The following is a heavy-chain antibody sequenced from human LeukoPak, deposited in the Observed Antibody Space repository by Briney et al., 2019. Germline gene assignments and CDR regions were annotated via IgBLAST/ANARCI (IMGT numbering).Heavy chain of an antibody. V-gene: IGHV4-39*07. CDR2: IYYSGSS. J-gene: IGHJ4*02. CDR3: ARRTFRGVIKY. Sequence: SKTLSLTCTVSGDSITNNNCYWGWVRQPPGKGLEWIASIYYSGSSYYNPSLKSRVTMSVDTSKNQFSLKLSSVTAADTAVYYCARRTFRGVIKYWGQGPLVTVSS. D-gene: IGHD3-10*01. CDR1: GDSITNNNCY.